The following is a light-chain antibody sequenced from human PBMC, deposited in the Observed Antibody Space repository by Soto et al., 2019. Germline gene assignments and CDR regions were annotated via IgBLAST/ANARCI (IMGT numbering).Light chain of an antibody. CDR3: QQYGTSPHT. CDR1: QSVPSDY. J-gene: IGKJ2*01. CDR2: AAS. V-gene: IGKV3-20*01. Sequence: ELVLTQSPGTLSLSLGERATLSCRASQSVPSDYLAWYQQKRGQAPSLLIYAASSRATGVADRFSGSGPGTDFTLTISRLEPEDFAVYHCQQYGTSPHTFGQGTKLEIK.